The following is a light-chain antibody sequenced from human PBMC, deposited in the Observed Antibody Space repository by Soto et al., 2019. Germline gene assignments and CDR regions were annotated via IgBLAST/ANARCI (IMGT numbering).Light chain of an antibody. CDR2: EVT. CDR1: SLDVGGYDY. V-gene: IGLV2-14*01. J-gene: IGLJ1*01. Sequence: QSVLNQPASVSGSPGQSIAISFTGTSLDVGGYDYVSCYQHHPDKAPNLMIYEVTKRPSWVSNRFSGSKSGNTASLTISGLQPGDEADYYCSSHTSGSTRVFGSGTKVTVL. CDR3: SSHTSGSTRV.